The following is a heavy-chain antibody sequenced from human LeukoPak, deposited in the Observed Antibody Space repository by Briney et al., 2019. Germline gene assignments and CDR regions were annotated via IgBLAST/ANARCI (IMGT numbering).Heavy chain of an antibody. V-gene: IGHV3-30-3*01. D-gene: IGHD6-13*01. J-gene: IGHJ4*02. Sequence: GGSLRLSCAASGFTFSSYAMHWVRQAPGKGLEWVAVISYDGSNKYYADSVKGRFTISGDNSKNTLYLQMNSLRAEDTAVYYCARDGQHSSSSNDYWGQGTLVTVSS. CDR3: ARDGQHSSSSNDY. CDR2: ISYDGSNK. CDR1: GFTFSSYA.